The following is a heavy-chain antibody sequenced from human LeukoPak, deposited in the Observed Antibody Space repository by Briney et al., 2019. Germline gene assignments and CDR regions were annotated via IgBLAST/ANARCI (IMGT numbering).Heavy chain of an antibody. V-gene: IGHV3-7*05. J-gene: IGHJ4*02. D-gene: IGHD2-8*01. CDR1: GFTFSSHS. Sequence: GGSLRPSCVVSGFTFSSHSMSWVRQAPGKGLEWVADITREGSAAYYVDSVKGRFSISRDNAKNSLYLQMNSLRAEDTAVYYCAKDWHNGDDPLFDYWGQGTVVTVS. CDR3: AKDWHNGDDPLFDY. CDR2: ITREGSAA.